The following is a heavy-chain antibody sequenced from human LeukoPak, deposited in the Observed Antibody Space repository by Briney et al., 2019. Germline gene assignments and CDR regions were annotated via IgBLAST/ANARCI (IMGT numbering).Heavy chain of an antibody. V-gene: IGHV3-21*01. D-gene: IGHD2-2*01. Sequence: GGSLRLSCAASGLTFSSYSMNWVRQAPGKGLEWVSSISSSSSYIYYADSVKGRFTISRDNAKNSLYLQMNSLRAEDTAVYYCAREYRQVVVVPAAMDAFDIWGQGTMVTVSS. CDR3: AREYRQVVVVPAAMDAFDI. CDR1: GLTFSSYS. J-gene: IGHJ3*02. CDR2: ISSSSSYI.